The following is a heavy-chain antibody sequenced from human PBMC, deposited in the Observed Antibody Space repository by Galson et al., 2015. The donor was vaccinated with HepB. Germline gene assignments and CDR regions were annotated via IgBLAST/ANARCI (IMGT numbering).Heavy chain of an antibody. V-gene: IGHV3-23*01. CDR1: GFTFSSYA. D-gene: IGHD6-6*01. J-gene: IGHJ5*02. Sequence: SLRLSCAASGFTFSSYAMTWVRQAPGKGLEWVSSISGSGGSTYYADSAKGRFTISRDNSKNTLYLQMNSLRAEDTAVSYCAKEGYSSSPVGWFDPWGQGTLVTVSS. CDR2: ISGSGGST. CDR3: AKEGYSSSPVGWFDP.